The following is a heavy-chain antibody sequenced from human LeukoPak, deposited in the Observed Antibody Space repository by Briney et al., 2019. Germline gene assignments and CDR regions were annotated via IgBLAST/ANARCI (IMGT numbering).Heavy chain of an antibody. D-gene: IGHD6-13*01. CDR1: GYTFIDYD. CDR2: MNSKSGDT. Sequence: ASVKVSCKPSGYTFIDYDINWVRQATGQGLEWMGWMNSKSGDTGYAQKSQGRVTMTRKTSTSTAYMELSSLRSEDTAVYYCARGGLRAGTGGFDPWGQGTLVIVSS. J-gene: IGHJ5*02. CDR3: ARGGLRAGTGGFDP. V-gene: IGHV1-8*01.